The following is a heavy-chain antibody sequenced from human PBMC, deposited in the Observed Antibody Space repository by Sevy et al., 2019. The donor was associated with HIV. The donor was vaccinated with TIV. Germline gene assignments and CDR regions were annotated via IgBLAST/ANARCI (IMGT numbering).Heavy chain of an antibody. J-gene: IGHJ4*02. V-gene: IGHV6-1*01. CDR3: ARSGSGFSAGQFDS. Sequence: SQTLSLTCDISGDSISSNSAIWNWIRQSPSRGLEWLGRTYYRSKWYSDSAVSVKGRLTVSPDTSKNQFSLRLNFVTPEDTALYFCARSGSGFSAGQFDSWGQGTLVTVSS. CDR1: GDSISSNSAI. CDR2: TYYRSKWYS. D-gene: IGHD3-3*01.